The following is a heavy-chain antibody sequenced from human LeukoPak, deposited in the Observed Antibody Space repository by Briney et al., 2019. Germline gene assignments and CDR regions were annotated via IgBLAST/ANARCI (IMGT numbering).Heavy chain of an antibody. CDR2: INHSGST. Sequence: SETLSLTCAVYGGSFSGYYWSWIRQPPGKGLEWIGEINHSGSTNYNPSLKSRVTTSVDTSKNQFSLKLSSVTAADTAVYYCARGGRRDGYNSGIYWGQGTLVTVSS. J-gene: IGHJ4*02. D-gene: IGHD5-12*01. CDR3: ARGGRRDGYNSGIY. CDR1: GGSFSGYY. V-gene: IGHV4-34*01.